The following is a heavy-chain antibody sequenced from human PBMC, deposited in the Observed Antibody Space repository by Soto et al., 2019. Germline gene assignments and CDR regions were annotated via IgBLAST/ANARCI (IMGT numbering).Heavy chain of an antibody. CDR1: GGSIGNDDYS. CDR2: IYHSGTT. V-gene: IGHV4-30-2*01. Sequence: SETLSLTCTVSGGSIGNDDYSWSWVRQPPGKGLEWIGYIYHSGTTYYNPSLTSRVTISVDGSNNQFSLKLTSMTAADTAVYYCATVITATRYSAYWGQEILVTVSS. J-gene: IGHJ4*02. D-gene: IGHD2-15*01. CDR3: ATVITATRYSAY.